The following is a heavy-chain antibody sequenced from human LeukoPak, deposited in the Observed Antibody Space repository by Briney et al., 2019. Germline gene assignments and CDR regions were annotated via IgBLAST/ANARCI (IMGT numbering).Heavy chain of an antibody. V-gene: IGHV6-1*01. Sequence: SQTLSLTCAISGDSVSSNSAAWNWIRQSPSRGLEWLGRTYYRSKWNNDYAVSVKNRITINPDTSKNQFSLKLSSVAAADTAVYYCARGGEVRGVIPFDYWGQGTLVTVSS. J-gene: IGHJ4*02. CDR2: TYYRSKWNN. CDR3: ARGGEVRGVIPFDY. CDR1: GDSVSSNSAA. D-gene: IGHD3-10*01.